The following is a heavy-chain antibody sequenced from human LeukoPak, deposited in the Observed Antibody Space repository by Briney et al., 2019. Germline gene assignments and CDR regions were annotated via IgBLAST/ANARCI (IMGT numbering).Heavy chain of an antibody. Sequence: PSETLSLTCTVSGGSISSYYWIWIRQPPGKGLEWVGYIYYSGSTNYNPSLKSRVTISVDTSKNQFSLKLSSVTAADTAVYYCARLLDPSSGWYEGSRYYFDYWGQGTLVTVSS. CDR3: ARLLDPSSGWYEGSRYYFDY. CDR1: GGSISSYY. J-gene: IGHJ4*02. D-gene: IGHD6-19*01. V-gene: IGHV4-59*08. CDR2: IYYSGST.